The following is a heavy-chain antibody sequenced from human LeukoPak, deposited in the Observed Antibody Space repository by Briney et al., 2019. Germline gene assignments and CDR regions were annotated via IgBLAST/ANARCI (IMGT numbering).Heavy chain of an antibody. CDR2: IIPIFGTA. CDR3: ARSRTTVTYYFDY. Sequence: SVKVSCKASGGTFIGYAISWVRQAPGQGLEWMGGIIPIFGTANYAQKFQGRVTITADESTSTAYMELSSLRSEDTAVYYCARSRTTVTYYFDYWGQGTLVTVSS. J-gene: IGHJ4*02. CDR1: GGTFIGYA. V-gene: IGHV1-69*13. D-gene: IGHD4-17*01.